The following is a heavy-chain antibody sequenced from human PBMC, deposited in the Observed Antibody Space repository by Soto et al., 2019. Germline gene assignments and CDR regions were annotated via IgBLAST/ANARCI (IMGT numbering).Heavy chain of an antibody. V-gene: IGHV4-31*03. J-gene: IGHJ4*02. CDR2: IYYSGST. CDR3: ARAGYSGYDFWVRTFDY. D-gene: IGHD5-12*01. CDR1: GGSISSGGYY. Sequence: QVQLQESGPGLVKPSQTLSLTCTVSGGSISSGGYYWSWIRQHPGKGLEWIGYIYYSGSTYYNPSLKSRVTISVDTSKNQFSLKLSSVTAADTAVYYCARAGYSGYDFWVRTFDYWGQGILVTVSS.